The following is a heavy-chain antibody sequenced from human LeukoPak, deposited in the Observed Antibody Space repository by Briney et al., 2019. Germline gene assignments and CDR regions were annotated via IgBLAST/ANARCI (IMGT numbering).Heavy chain of an antibody. CDR1: GFTVTNNY. V-gene: IGHV3-66*01. CDR3: ARAPYDSSGYYGHLVGIYNAFDI. D-gene: IGHD3-22*01. CDR2: ISGGGSI. J-gene: IGHJ3*02. Sequence: GGSLRLSCAASGFTVTNNYMSWVRQAPGKGLEWVSIISGGGSIYYADSVKGRFTISRDNSKNTVFLRMNSLRAEDTAVYYCARAPYDSSGYYGHLVGIYNAFDIWGQGTMVTVSS.